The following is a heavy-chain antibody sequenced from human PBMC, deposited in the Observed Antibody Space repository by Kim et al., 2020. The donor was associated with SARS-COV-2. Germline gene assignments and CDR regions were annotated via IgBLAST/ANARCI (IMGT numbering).Heavy chain of an antibody. Sequence: PSLKSRVTISGDTSKNQFSLKLSSVTAADTAVYYCARAKEGYSSSWYVDYWGQGTLVTVSS. D-gene: IGHD6-13*01. CDR3: ARAKEGYSSSWYVDY. V-gene: IGHV4-59*01. J-gene: IGHJ4*02.